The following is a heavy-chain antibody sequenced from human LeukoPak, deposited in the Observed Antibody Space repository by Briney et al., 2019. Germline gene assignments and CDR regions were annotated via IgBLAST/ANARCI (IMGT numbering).Heavy chain of an antibody. V-gene: IGHV3-23*01. CDR2: ISASGGST. J-gene: IGHJ4*02. CDR3: AKGRGYSGYDFFDY. CDR1: GFTFSSYR. D-gene: IGHD5-12*01. Sequence: GGSLRLSCAASGFTFSSYRMSWVRQAPGKGLEWVSAISASGGSTFYADSVKGRFTISRDNSKNTLYLQMNSLRAEDTALYYCAKGRGYSGYDFFDYWGQGTLVTVSS.